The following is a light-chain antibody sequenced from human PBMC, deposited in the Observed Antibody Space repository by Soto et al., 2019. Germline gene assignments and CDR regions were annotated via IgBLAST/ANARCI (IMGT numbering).Light chain of an antibody. Sequence: EIVLTQSPVTLSLSPGEVATLSCSASQSVSSSYLAWYQQKPGQAPRLLIYGASSRATGIPDRFSGSGSGTDFTLTISRLEPEDFAVYYCQKYGSSPPKFGQGTKVDIK. CDR2: GAS. V-gene: IGKV3-20*01. CDR3: QKYGSSPPK. CDR1: QSVSSSY. J-gene: IGKJ1*01.